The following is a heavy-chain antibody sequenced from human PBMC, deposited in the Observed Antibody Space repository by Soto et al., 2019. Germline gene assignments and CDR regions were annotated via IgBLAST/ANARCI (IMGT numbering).Heavy chain of an antibody. J-gene: IGHJ6*03. CDR3: ARDYSDYGDFLRGPWSGGYYYMDV. D-gene: IGHD4-17*01. V-gene: IGHV1-46*03. CDR2: INPSGGST. CDR1: GYTFTSYY. Sequence: GASVKVSCKASGYTFTSYYMHWVRQAPGQGLEWMGIINPSGGSTSYAQKFQGRVTMTRDTSTSTVYMELSSLRSEDTAVYYCARDYSDYGDFLRGPWSGGYYYMDVWGKGTTVTVSS.